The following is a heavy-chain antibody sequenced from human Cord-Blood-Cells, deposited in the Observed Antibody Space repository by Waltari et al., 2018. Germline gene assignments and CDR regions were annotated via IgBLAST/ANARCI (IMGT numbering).Heavy chain of an antibody. CDR3: ARDLGIVVVPAANPNWYFDL. Sequence: QVQLQESGPGLVKPSETLSLTCTVSGGSISSYYWSWIRQPAGKGREWIGRIYTSGSTNYNPSLKSRVTMSVDTSKNQFSLKLSSVTAADTAVYYCARDLGIVVVPAANPNWYFDLWGRGTLVTVSS. CDR2: IYTSGST. D-gene: IGHD2-2*01. CDR1: GGSISSYY. J-gene: IGHJ2*01. V-gene: IGHV4-4*07.